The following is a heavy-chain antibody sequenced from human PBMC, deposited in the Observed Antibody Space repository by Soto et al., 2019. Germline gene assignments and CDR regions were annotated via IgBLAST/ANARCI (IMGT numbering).Heavy chain of an antibody. CDR1: GDSFTSYW. D-gene: IGHD2-8*01. V-gene: IGHV5-10-1*01. J-gene: IGHJ5*02. CDR3: ARIKSGGKWYIRPFDT. Sequence: PGESLKISCQGSGDSFTSYWITWVRQMPGKGLEWMGRIDLSDSYTHYSPSFQGHVTISVDKSISTAYLQWNSLTASETAMYYCARIKSGGKWYIRPFDTWGQGTLVTVSS. CDR2: IDLSDSYT.